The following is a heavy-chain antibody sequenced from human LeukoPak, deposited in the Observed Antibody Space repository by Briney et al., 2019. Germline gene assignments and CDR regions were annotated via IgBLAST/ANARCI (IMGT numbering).Heavy chain of an antibody. D-gene: IGHD1-1*01. CDR1: GFTFSSYG. V-gene: IGHV3-33*08. CDR2: IYYDGGER. Sequence: GGSLRLSCAASGFTFSSYGMHWVRQAPGKGLEWVAIIYYDGGERYFAESVKGRFTLSRDNSKNIAYLQMNNLRVEDTAVYYCARSHNKCLDYWGRGALVTVSS. CDR3: ARSHNKCLDY. J-gene: IGHJ4*02.